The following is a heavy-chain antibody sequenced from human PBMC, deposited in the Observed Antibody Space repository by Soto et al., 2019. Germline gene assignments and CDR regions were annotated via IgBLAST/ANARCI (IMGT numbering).Heavy chain of an antibody. V-gene: IGHV4-30-4*01. CDR3: AREPYDITGNRIDS. J-gene: IGHJ5*01. Sequence: LSLTCTVSGGSISGDYYWNWIRQAPGKGLEWIGYVYHTGSTYHNPSLKSRGSISVDTSNNQFSLKLSSVTAADTAVYFCAREPYDITGNRIDSWGQGITVTVYS. CDR2: VYHTGST. D-gene: IGHD3-22*01. CDR1: GGSISGDYY.